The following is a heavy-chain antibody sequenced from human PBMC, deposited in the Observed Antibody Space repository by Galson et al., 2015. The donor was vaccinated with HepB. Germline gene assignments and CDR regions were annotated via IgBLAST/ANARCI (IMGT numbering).Heavy chain of an antibody. J-gene: IGHJ6*03. D-gene: IGHD3-9*01. V-gene: IGHV3-23*01. Sequence: SLRLSCAASGFTFSNYAMSWVRQAPGKGLEWVSVIRGSGGRTYYADSVQGRFTISRDTSKNTLYLYMSSLRAADTAVYYCAETGDITVPPGTLSWGPKTYLVPHYMGVWGKETTVIVSS. CDR2: IRGSGGRT. CDR1: GFTFSNYA. CDR3: AETGDITVPPGTLSWGPKTYLVPHYMGV.